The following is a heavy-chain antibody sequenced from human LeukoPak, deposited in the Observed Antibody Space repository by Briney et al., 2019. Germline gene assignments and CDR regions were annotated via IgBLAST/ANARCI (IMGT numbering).Heavy chain of an antibody. CDR3: ARFKSGGFSYFDS. J-gene: IGHJ4*02. D-gene: IGHD3-3*01. V-gene: IGHV4-61*01. CDR2: LFSTGSA. Sequence: SETLSLTCSVSGASLTRPTYYQWSWIRQPPGKGLELIGSLFSTGSATLNPSLKSRVTMSLDTSKSQFSLKLSSMAAEDSAVYYCARFKSGGFSYFDSWGQGTLVAVSS. CDR1: GASLTRPTYY.